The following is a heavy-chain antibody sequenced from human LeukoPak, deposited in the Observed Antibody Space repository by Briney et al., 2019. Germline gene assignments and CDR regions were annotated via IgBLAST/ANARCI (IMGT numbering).Heavy chain of an antibody. J-gene: IGHJ2*01. Sequence: ASVKVSCKASGYTFTSYYMHWVRQAPGQGLEWMGIINPSGGSTSYARKFQGRVTMTRDMSTSTVYMELSSLRSEDTAVYYCARAYREVIEYWYFDLWGRGTLVTVSS. CDR2: INPSGGST. V-gene: IGHV1-46*01. D-gene: IGHD3-16*02. CDR3: ARAYREVIEYWYFDL. CDR1: GYTFTSYY.